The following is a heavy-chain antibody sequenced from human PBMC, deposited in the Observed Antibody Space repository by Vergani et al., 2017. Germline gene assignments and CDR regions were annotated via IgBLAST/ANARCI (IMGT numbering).Heavy chain of an antibody. CDR2: ISGSGGST. CDR1: GFTFSSYA. J-gene: IGHJ4*02. Sequence: EVQLLESGGGLVQPGGSLRLSCAASGFTFSSYAMSWVRQAPGKGLEWVSAISGSGGSTYYADSVKGRFTISRDNSKNTLYLQMNSLRAEDTAVYYCAKDGTYDFWSGYYSVYWGQGTLVTVS. CDR3: AKDGTYDFWSGYYSVY. D-gene: IGHD3-3*01. V-gene: IGHV3-23*01.